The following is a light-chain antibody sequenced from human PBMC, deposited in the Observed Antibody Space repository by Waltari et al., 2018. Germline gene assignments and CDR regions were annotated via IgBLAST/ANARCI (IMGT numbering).Light chain of an antibody. Sequence: QAVVTQEPSLTVSPGGTVTLTCGSSTGTVSSDHYPYGFQQKPGQAPRTLIYDTSSKHSWTPARFSGSLLGGKAALTLSGAQPEDEAEYYCLLSYSGDHVFGSGTKVTVL. CDR3: LLSYSGDHV. V-gene: IGLV7-46*01. CDR1: TGTVSSDHY. CDR2: DTS. J-gene: IGLJ6*01.